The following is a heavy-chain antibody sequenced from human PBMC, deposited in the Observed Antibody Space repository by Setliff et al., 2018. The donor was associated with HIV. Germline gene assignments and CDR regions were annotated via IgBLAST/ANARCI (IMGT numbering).Heavy chain of an antibody. CDR3: ARNYYDSSGYYGMDV. CDR2: ISSSGSTI. V-gene: IGHV3-48*04. Sequence: GSLRLSCVASGFTFSSYSMNWVRQAPGKGLEWVSYISSSGSTIYYADSVKGRFTISRDNAKNSLYLQMNSLRAEDTAVYYCARNYYDSSGYYGMDVWGQGTTVTVSS. D-gene: IGHD3-22*01. CDR1: GFTFSSYS. J-gene: IGHJ6*02.